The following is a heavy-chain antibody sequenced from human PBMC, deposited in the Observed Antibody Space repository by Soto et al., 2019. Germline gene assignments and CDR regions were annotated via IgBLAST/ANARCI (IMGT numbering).Heavy chain of an antibody. D-gene: IGHD3-10*01. CDR2: MYHSGTF. Sequence: SETLSLTCAVSGGSIGGVGYSWSWIRQPPGGGLEWIGYMYHSGTFLKSPSLKTRLTMSLDMPKNQFSLTLNSMTAADTAVYYCARAQFYSGSGNYNNLMFDARGRGIQVTVSS. CDR1: GGSIGGVGYS. V-gene: IGHV4-30-2*01. CDR3: ARAQFYSGSGNYNNLMFDA. J-gene: IGHJ5*02.